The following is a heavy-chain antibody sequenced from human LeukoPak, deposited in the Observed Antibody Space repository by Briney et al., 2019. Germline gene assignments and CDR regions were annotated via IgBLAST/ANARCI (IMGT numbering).Heavy chain of an antibody. V-gene: IGHV4-31*03. Sequence: NPSQTLPLTCTVSGGSISSGGYYWSWIRQHPGKGLEWIGYIYYSGSTYYNPSLKSRVTISVDTSKNQFSLQLNSVTPEDAGVYYCAGEAGSGPSRYFHHWGQGTLVTVSS. CDR1: GGSISSGGYY. CDR3: AGEAGSGPSRYFHH. CDR2: IYYSGST. J-gene: IGHJ1*01. D-gene: IGHD6-19*01.